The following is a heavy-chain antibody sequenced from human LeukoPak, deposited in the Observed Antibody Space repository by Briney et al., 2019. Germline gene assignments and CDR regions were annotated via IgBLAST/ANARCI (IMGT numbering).Heavy chain of an antibody. CDR1: GYTFTGYY. D-gene: IGHD4-17*01. V-gene: IGHV1-2*02. J-gene: IGHJ6*02. Sequence: ASVKVSCKASGYTFTGYYMHWLRQAPGQGLEWMGWINPNSGCTNYAQKFQGRVTMTRDTSISTAYMELSRLRSDDTAVYYCARGSYGDALYYGMDVWGQGTTVTVSS. CDR3: ARGSYGDALYYGMDV. CDR2: INPNSGCT.